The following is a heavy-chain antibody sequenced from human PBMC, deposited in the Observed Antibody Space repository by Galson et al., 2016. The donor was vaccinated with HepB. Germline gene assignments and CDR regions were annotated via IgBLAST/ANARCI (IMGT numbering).Heavy chain of an antibody. Sequence: SETLSLTCDVNGGSFSDYSWTWIRQPPRKGLEWIGEISRSGVVKYNPSLKSRLTMSLDSSKNQFSLKLSSVTAADTAVYFCARLSGLVGATFHYYFDSWGQGTLVTVSS. CDR1: GGSFSDYS. CDR2: ISRSGVV. D-gene: IGHD1-26*01. CDR3: ARLSGLVGATFHYYFDS. V-gene: IGHV4-34*01. J-gene: IGHJ4*01.